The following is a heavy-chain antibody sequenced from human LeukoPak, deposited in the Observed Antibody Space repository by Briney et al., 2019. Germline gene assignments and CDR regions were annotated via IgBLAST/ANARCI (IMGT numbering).Heavy chain of an antibody. CDR2: IYSGGST. V-gene: IGHV3-66*01. D-gene: IGHD1-26*01. CDR1: EFSVGSNY. J-gene: IGHJ5*02. CDR3: AKDFSGSYGGYNWFDP. Sequence: GGSLRLSCAASEFSVGSNYMTWVRQAPGKGLEWVSLIYSGGSTYYADSVKGRFTISRDNSKNTLYLQMNSLRAEDTAVYYCAKDFSGSYGGYNWFDPWGQGTLVTVSS.